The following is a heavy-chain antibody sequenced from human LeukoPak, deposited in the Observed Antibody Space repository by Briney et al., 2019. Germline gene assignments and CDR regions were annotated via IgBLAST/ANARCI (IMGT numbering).Heavy chain of an antibody. V-gene: IGHV4-34*01. CDR1: GGSFSGYY. CDR3: ARGTNCSSTSCYYVY. Sequence: SETLSLTCAVYGGSFSGYYWSWIRQPPGKGLEWLGEINHSGSTNYNPSLKSRVTISVDTSKNQFSLKLSSVTAADTAVYYCARGTNCSSTSCYYVYWGQGTLVTVSS. D-gene: IGHD2-2*01. CDR2: INHSGST. J-gene: IGHJ4*02.